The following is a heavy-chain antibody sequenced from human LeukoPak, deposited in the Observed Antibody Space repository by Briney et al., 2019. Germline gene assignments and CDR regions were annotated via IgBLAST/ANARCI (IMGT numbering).Heavy chain of an antibody. D-gene: IGHD6-6*01. J-gene: IGHJ4*02. V-gene: IGHV3-30*02. CDR2: IRYDGSNK. CDR1: GFTFSSYG. Sequence: GGSLRLSCAASGFTFSSYGMHWVRQAPGKGLEWVAFIRYDGSNKYYADSVKGRFTISRDNSKNTLYLQMNSLRAEDTAVYYCAKDHRIAARSPWDWGQGTLVTVSS. CDR3: AKDHRIAARSPWD.